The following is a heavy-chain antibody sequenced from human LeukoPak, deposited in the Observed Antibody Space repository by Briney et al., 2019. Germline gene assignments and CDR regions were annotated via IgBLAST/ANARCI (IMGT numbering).Heavy chain of an antibody. Sequence: PSETLSLTCAVSGGSISSGGYYWSWIRQPPGKGLEWIGYIYHSGSTYYNPSLKSRVTISVDRSKNQFSLKLSSVTAADTAVYYCASSNRALYYFDYWGQGTLVTVSS. V-gene: IGHV4-30-2*01. CDR3: ASSNRALYYFDY. CDR1: GGSISSGGYY. J-gene: IGHJ4*02. CDR2: IYHSGST. D-gene: IGHD1-14*01.